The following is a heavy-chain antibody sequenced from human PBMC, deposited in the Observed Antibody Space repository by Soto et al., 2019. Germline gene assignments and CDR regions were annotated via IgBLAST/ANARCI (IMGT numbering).Heavy chain of an antibody. D-gene: IGHD3-22*01. CDR2: ISGSGGST. J-gene: IGHJ4*02. V-gene: IGHV3-23*01. CDR1: GFTFSSYA. CDR3: AKGGPYYYDSSGYYDY. Sequence: EVQLLESGGGLVQPGGSLRLSCAASGFTFSSYAMSWVRQAPGKGLEWVSAISGSGGSTYYADSVKGRFTISRDNSRNTLYLQMNSRGAEDTAVYYCAKGGPYYYDSSGYYDYWGQGTLVTVSS.